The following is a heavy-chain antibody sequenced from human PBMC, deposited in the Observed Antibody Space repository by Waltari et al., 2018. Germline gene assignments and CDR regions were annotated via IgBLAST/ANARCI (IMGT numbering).Heavy chain of an antibody. D-gene: IGHD1-26*01. CDR3: ARVVGATHLIGDYYYYMDV. CDR1: GGSISSYY. Sequence: QVQLQESGPGLVKPSETLSLTCTVSGGSISSYYWSWIRQPAGKGLEWIGRIYTSGSTNYNPSLKSRVTRSVDTSKNQFSLKLSSVTAADTAVYYCARVVGATHLIGDYYYYMDVWGKGTTVTVSS. CDR2: IYTSGST. J-gene: IGHJ6*03. V-gene: IGHV4-4*07.